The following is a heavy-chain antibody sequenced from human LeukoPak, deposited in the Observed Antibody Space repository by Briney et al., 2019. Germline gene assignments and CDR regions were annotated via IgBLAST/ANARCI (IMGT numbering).Heavy chain of an antibody. D-gene: IGHD6-19*01. V-gene: IGHV3-30-3*01. CDR1: GCTFSSYA. Sequence: GWSLRPSCAASGCTFSSYALHWVRHAPGKGLEWLAVISYDGSNKYYADSVKGRFTISRDNSKNTLYLQMNSLRAEDTAVYYCARDGSSGWFNFDYWGQGTLVTVSS. J-gene: IGHJ4*02. CDR3: ARDGSSGWFNFDY. CDR2: ISYDGSNK.